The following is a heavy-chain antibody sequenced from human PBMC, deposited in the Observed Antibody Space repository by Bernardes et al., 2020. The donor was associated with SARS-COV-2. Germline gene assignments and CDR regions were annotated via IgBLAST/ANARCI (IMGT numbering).Heavy chain of an antibody. CDR1: GGSITGSY. J-gene: IGHJ4*02. CDR3: ARATIEYNDSSGFTAFFDY. V-gene: IGHV4-4*08. CDR2: IYSSENT. D-gene: IGHD3-22*01. Sequence: SETLSLTCTVSGGSITGSYWNWIRQPPGKGLQWIGYIYSSENTNYDPSLKSRVTISVDTSKNQFSLKLTSVTAADTAVYFCARATIEYNDSSGFTAFFDYWGQGTLVTVSS.